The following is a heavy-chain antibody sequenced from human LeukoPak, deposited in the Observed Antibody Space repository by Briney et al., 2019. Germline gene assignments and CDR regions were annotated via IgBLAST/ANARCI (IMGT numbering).Heavy chain of an antibody. CDR2: IKQDGSEK. D-gene: IGHD5-18*01. Sequence: GGSLRLSCAASGITFSSYWMSWVRQAPGKGLEWVANIKQDGSEKNYVDSVKGQFTISRDNAKNSLYLQMNSLRAEDTAMYYCASLDTAMVNGDYWGQGTLVTVSS. J-gene: IGHJ4*02. CDR3: ASLDTAMVNGDY. V-gene: IGHV3-7*01. CDR1: GITFSSYW.